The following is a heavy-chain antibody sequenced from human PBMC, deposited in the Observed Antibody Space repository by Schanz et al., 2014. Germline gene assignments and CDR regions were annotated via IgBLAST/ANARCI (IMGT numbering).Heavy chain of an antibody. D-gene: IGHD6-19*01. V-gene: IGHV3-30*04. J-gene: IGHJ3*02. CDR2: VSHDGFTK. CDR1: GIDFSSYS. CDR3: ATDYSGGGCHI. Sequence: VQLVESGGGLVKPGGSLRLSCAASGIDFSSYSMNWVRQAPGKGLEWVSIVSHDGFTKHYADSVRGRFTLSRDNSKNTVYLQMNSLRAEDTALYFCATDYSGGGCHIWGQGTMVTVSS.